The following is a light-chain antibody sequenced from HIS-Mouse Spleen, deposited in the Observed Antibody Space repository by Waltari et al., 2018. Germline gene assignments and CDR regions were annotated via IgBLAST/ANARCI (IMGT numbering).Light chain of an antibody. CDR1: SRDVGGYNY. Sequence: QSALTQPASVSGSPGQSITLSCTGTSRDVGGYNYVPWYQQHPGKAPKLMIYDVSNRPSGVSNRFSGSKSGNTASLTISGLQAEDEADYYCSSYTSSSTLVFGGGTKLTVL. CDR2: DVS. CDR3: SSYTSSSTLV. V-gene: IGLV2-14*03. J-gene: IGLJ2*01.